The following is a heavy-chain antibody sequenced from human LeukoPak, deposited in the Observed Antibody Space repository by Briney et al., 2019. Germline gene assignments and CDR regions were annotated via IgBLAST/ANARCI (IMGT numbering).Heavy chain of an antibody. J-gene: IGHJ4*02. CDR3: AREEGESFDY. D-gene: IGHD3-10*01. CDR2: ISSSSSYI. CDR1: GFTFSSYS. V-gene: IGHV3-21*01. Sequence: PGGSLSLSCAASGFTFSSYSMNWVRQAPGKGLEWVSSISSSSSYIYHAVSVKGRFTISRDNAKNSLYLQMNSLRAEDTAVYYCAREEGESFDYWGQGTLVTVSS.